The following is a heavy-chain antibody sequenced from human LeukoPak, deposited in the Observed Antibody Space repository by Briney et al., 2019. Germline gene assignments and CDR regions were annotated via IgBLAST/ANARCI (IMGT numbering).Heavy chain of an antibody. Sequence: GGSLRLSCAASGFTFSSYAMSWVRQAPGKGLEWVSAISGSGGSTYYADSVKGRFTISRDNSKNTLYLQMNSLRAEDTAVYYCVKDITPRVAATLTDYWGQGTLVTVSS. D-gene: IGHD2-15*01. CDR2: ISGSGGST. CDR3: VKDITPRVAATLTDY. J-gene: IGHJ4*02. CDR1: GFTFSSYA. V-gene: IGHV3-23*01.